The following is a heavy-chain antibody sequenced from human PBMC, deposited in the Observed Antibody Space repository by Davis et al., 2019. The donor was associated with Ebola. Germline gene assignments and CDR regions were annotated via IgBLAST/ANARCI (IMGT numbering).Heavy chain of an antibody. CDR2: MIPILGIA. D-gene: IGHD3-3*01. J-gene: IGHJ4*02. V-gene: IGHV1-69*04. CDR1: GGTFSSYA. CDR3: ARSKYYDFWSGYPPFDY. Sequence: AASVKVSCKASGGTFSSYAISWVRQAPGQGLEWMGRMIPILGIANYAQKFQGRVTITADKSTSTAYMELSSLRSEDTAVYYCARSKYYDFWSGYPPFDYWGQGTPVTVSS.